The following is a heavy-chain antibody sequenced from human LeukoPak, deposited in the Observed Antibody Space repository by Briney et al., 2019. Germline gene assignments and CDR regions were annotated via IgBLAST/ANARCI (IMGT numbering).Heavy chain of an antibody. V-gene: IGHV4-59*01. CDR3: ARGRNTAMAKHYYYYYMDV. J-gene: IGHJ6*03. D-gene: IGHD5-18*01. CDR1: GGSISSYY. CDR2: IYYSGST. Sequence: SETLSLTCTVSGGSISSYYWSWVRQPPGKGLEWLGYIYYSGSTYYNPSLRSRVTISVDTSKNQFSLKLSSVTAADTAVYYCARGRNTAMAKHYYYYYMDVWGKGTTVTVSS.